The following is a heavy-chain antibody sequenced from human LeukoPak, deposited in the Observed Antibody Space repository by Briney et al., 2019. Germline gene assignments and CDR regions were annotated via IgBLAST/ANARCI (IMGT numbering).Heavy chain of an antibody. J-gene: IGHJ6*02. D-gene: IGHD3-22*01. Sequence: PSETLSLTCTVSGGSISSYYWSWIRQPPGKGLEWIGYIYYSGSTNYNPSLKSRVTISVDTSKNQFSLKLSSVTAADTAVYYCAGVVVLGSLYYYYGMDVWGQGTTVTVSS. CDR1: GGSISSYY. CDR3: AGVVVLGSLYYYYGMDV. CDR2: IYYSGST. V-gene: IGHV4-59*01.